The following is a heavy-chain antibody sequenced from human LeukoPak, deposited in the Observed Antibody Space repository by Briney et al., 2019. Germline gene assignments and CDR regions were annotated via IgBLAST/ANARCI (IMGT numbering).Heavy chain of an antibody. CDR1: GYTFTSCG. D-gene: IGHD3-22*01. V-gene: IGHV1-18*01. Sequence: ASVKVSCKTSGYTFTSCGISWVRQAPGQGLEWMGWISAYNGNTNYAQKLQGRVTMTTDTSTSTAYMELRSLRSDDTAVYYCASSSDFGPPKHGMDVWGQGTTVTVSS. CDR3: ASSSDFGPPKHGMDV. J-gene: IGHJ6*02. CDR2: ISAYNGNT.